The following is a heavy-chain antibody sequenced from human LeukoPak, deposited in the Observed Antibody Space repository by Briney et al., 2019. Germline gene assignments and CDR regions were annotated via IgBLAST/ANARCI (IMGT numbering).Heavy chain of an antibody. V-gene: IGHV1-2*06. CDR1: GYTLTGYY. D-gene: IGHD6-19*01. Sequence: GASVKVSCKASGYTLTGYYMHWVRQAPGQGLEWMGRINPNSGGTNYAQKFQGRVTMTRDTSISTAYMELSRLRSDDTAVYYCARMGATSSGWPQATLSKFDYWGQGTLVTVSS. J-gene: IGHJ4*02. CDR3: ARMGATSSGWPQATLSKFDY. CDR2: INPNSGGT.